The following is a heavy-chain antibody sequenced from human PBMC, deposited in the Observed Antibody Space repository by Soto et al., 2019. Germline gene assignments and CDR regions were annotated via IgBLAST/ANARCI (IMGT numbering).Heavy chain of an antibody. CDR1: GFTFSSYA. CDR2: VTYDGSIK. Sequence: QVQLVESGGGVVQPGRSLRLSCAASGFTFSSYAMHRVRQAPGKGLEWVALVTYDGSIKYCADSVKGRFTISRDNSKNTLDLQMNSLRTEDTAVYYCAREAESLDYWGRGTLVTVSS. J-gene: IGHJ4*02. V-gene: IGHV3-30-3*01. CDR3: AREAESLDY.